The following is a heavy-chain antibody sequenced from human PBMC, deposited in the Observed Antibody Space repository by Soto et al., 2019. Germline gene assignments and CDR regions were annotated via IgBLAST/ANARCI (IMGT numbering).Heavy chain of an antibody. CDR2: ISSSSSTI. CDR3: ARGSPLYGDDFDY. D-gene: IGHD4-17*01. J-gene: IGHJ4*02. V-gene: IGHV3-48*02. CDR1: GFTFSSYS. Sequence: PVGSLRLSCAASGFTFSSYSMNWVRQAPGKGLEWVSYISSSSSTIYYADSVKGRFTISRDNAKNSLYLQMNSLRDEDTAVYYCARGSPLYGDDFDYWGQGTLVTVSS.